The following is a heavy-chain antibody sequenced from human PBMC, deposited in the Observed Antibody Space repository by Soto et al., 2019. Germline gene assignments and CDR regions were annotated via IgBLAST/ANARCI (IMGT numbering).Heavy chain of an antibody. V-gene: IGHV3-9*01. D-gene: IGHD3-22*01. CDR1: GFTFDDYA. CDR3: AKDSSGYYLLFDY. Sequence: GGSLRLSCAASGFTFDDYAMHWVRQAPGKGPEWVSGISWNSGSIGYADSVKGRFTISRDNAKNSLYLQMNSLRAEDTALYYCAKDSSGYYLLFDYWGQGTLVTVSS. CDR2: ISWNSGSI. J-gene: IGHJ4*02.